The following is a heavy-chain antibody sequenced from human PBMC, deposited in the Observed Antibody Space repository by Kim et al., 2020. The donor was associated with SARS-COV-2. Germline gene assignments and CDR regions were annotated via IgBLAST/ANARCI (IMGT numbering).Heavy chain of an antibody. CDR2: ISWNSGSI. V-gene: IGHV3-9*01. J-gene: IGHJ4*02. D-gene: IGHD3-3*01. CDR3: AKSGYDFWSGYYGYFDY. Sequence: GGSLRLSCAASGFTFGDYAMHWVRQAPGKGLEWVSGISWNSGSIGYADSVKGRFTISRDNAKNSLYLQMNSLRAEDTALYYCAKSGYDFWSGYYGYFDYWGQGTLVTVSS. CDR1: GFTFGDYA.